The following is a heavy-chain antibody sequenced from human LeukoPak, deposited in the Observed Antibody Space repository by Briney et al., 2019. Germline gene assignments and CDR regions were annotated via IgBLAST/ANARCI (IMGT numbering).Heavy chain of an antibody. V-gene: IGHV1-46*01. Sequence: ASVKLSCKASGYTFTSYYMHWVRQAPGQGLEWMGIINPSGGSTSYAQKFQGRVTMTRDMSTSTVYMELSSLRSEDTAVYYCARVQYSSSWYDPLYYFDYWGQGTLVTVSS. CDR1: GYTFTSYY. CDR2: INPSGGST. D-gene: IGHD6-13*01. J-gene: IGHJ4*02. CDR3: ARVQYSSSWYDPLYYFDY.